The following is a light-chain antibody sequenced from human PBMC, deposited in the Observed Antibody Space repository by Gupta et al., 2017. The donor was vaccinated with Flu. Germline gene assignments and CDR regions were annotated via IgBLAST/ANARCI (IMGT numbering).Light chain of an antibody. CDR2: SAS. Sequence: PSFLSASVGDRISFTCRASQGINTYLAWYQKKAEKAPKLLIYSASTVQSGVPSRFNGSGSGTEFTLTISSLQPEDFATYYCQQGDSYPRTFGGGTKVEVK. J-gene: IGKJ4*01. V-gene: IGKV1-9*01. CDR1: QGINTY. CDR3: QQGDSYPRT.